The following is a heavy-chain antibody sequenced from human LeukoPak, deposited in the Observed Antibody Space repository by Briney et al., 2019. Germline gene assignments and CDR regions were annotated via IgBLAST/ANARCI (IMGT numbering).Heavy chain of an antibody. CDR2: INHSGST. J-gene: IGHJ5*01. CDR1: GGSFSGYY. CDR3: ARSLGCFYNCFAP. Sequence: TSETLSLTCAVYGGSFSGYYWSWIRQPPGKGLEWIGEINHSGSTNYNPSLKSRVTISVDTSKNQFSLKLSSVTAADTAVYYCARSLGCFYNCFAPGGKEPR. V-gene: IGHV4-34*01. D-gene: IGHD2-8*01.